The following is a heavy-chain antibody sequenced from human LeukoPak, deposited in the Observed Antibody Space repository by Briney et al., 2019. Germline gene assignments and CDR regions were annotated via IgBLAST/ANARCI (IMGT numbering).Heavy chain of an antibody. V-gene: IGHV6-1*01. CDR1: GDTVSSNSVG. J-gene: IGHJ6*02. Sequence: SQTLSLTCAISGDTVSSNSVGWHCIRQSPSRGLEWLGRTYYRSKWYIDYAVSVKSRITINPDTSKNQFSLQLNSATPEDTAMYYCARSHYYGWDVWGQGTTVTVSS. CDR3: ARSHYYGWDV. CDR2: TYYRSKWYI.